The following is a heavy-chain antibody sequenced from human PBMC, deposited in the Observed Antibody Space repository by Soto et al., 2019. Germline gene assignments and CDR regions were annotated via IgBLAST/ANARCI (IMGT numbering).Heavy chain of an antibody. CDR3: PKAIVEATPVGARYYGMEV. J-gene: IGHJ6*01. CDR2: IIPIFGTA. D-gene: IGHD1-26*01. Sequence: QVQLVQSGAEVKKPGSSVKVSCKASGGTFSSYAISWVRQAPGQGLEWMGGIIPIFGTANYAQKFQGRVTFPPDNPPRKAYRERSSLSLEAPAGYYGPKAIVEATPVGARYYGMEVWRQRTRVPAS. CDR1: GGTFSSYA. V-gene: IGHV1-69*06.